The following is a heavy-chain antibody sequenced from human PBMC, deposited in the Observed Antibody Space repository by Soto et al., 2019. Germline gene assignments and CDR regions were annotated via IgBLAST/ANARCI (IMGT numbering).Heavy chain of an antibody. V-gene: IGHV4-30-4*01. Sequence: QVQLQESGPGLVKPSQTLSLTCTVSGGSISSGVYYWSWMREPPGGALEWSGYIYYSGSTYYNPSLKSRVTISVDTSKNQFSLKLSSVTAADTAVYYCAREMQQWLVHRRRRGGFDYWGQGTLVTVSS. CDR3: AREMQQWLVHRRRRGGFDY. CDR2: IYYSGST. CDR1: GGSISSGVYY. D-gene: IGHD6-19*01. J-gene: IGHJ4*02.